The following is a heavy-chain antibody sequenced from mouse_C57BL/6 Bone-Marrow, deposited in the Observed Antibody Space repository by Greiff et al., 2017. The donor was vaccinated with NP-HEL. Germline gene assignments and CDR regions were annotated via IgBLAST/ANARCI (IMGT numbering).Heavy chain of an antibody. J-gene: IGHJ2*01. CDR1: GYAFSSYW. D-gene: IGHD1-1*01. V-gene: IGHV1-80*01. CDR3: APLYYGSSFYYFDY. Sequence: VQLQQSGAELVKPGASVKISCKASGYAFSSYWMNWVKQRPGKGLEWIGQIYPGDGDTNYNGKFKGKATLTADKSSSTAYMQLSSLTSEDSAVYFCAPLYYGSSFYYFDYWGQGTTLTVSS. CDR2: IYPGDGDT.